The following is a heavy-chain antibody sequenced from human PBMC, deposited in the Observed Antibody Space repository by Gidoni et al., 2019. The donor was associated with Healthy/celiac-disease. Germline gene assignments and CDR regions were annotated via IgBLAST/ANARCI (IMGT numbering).Heavy chain of an antibody. D-gene: IGHD3-22*01. CDR3: ARIHYYDSSDENDY. J-gene: IGHJ4*02. CDR1: GYTFTSYG. Sequence: QVQLGQSGAEVKKPGASLKVSCKASGYTFTSYGISWVRQAPGQGLEWMGWISAYNGNTNYAQKQQCRVTMTTDTSTSTAYMELRSLRSDDTAVYYCARIHYYDSSDENDYWGQGTLVTVSS. V-gene: IGHV1-18*01. CDR2: ISAYNGNT.